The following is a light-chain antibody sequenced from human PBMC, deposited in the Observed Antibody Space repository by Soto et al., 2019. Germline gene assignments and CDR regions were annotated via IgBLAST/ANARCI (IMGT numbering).Light chain of an antibody. CDR3: QEYETFSPWT. Sequence: DIQMTQSPSTVSASVGDRVTITCRASQRIDTWLAWYQQKPGTAPKLLIYKATTLQSGVPSRFSGSGSGTEFTLAISSLEPDDFATYYCQEYETFSPWTFGQGTKVDIK. J-gene: IGKJ1*01. CDR2: KAT. V-gene: IGKV1-5*03. CDR1: QRIDTW.